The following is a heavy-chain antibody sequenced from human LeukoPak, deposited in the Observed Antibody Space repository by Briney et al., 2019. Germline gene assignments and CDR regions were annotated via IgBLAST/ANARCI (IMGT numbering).Heavy chain of an antibody. CDR3: ARVIMSSLYYYYMDV. J-gene: IGHJ6*03. CDR1: GGSISSFY. D-gene: IGHD3-3*01. CDR2: ISDSGST. Sequence: SETLSLTCTVSGGSISSFYWSWLRQPPGKGLEWIGYISDSGSTNYNPSLKSRVTISVDTSKNKFSLKLSSVTAADTAVYYCARVIMSSLYYYYMDVWGKGTTVTVSS. V-gene: IGHV4-59*01.